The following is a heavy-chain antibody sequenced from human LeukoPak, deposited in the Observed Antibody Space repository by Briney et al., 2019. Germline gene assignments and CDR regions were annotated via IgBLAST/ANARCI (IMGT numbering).Heavy chain of an antibody. CDR1: GYSISSGYY. D-gene: IGHD3-10*01. CDR3: AREDYYGSGRGYFDY. J-gene: IGHJ4*02. V-gene: IGHV4-38-2*02. Sequence: PSETLSPTCAVSGYSISSGYYWGWIRQPPGKGLEWIGSIYHSGSTYYNPSLKSRVTISVDTSKNQFSLKLSSVTAADTAVYYCAREDYYGSGRGYFDYWGQGTLVTVSS. CDR2: IYHSGST.